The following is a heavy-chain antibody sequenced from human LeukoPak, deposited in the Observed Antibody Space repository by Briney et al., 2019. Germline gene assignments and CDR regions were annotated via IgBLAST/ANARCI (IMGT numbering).Heavy chain of an antibody. CDR2: INHSGST. CDR3: ARGGYYDYVWGSYRLSHYFDY. D-gene: IGHD3-16*02. J-gene: IGHJ4*02. CDR1: GVSFSGYY. V-gene: IGHV4-34*01. Sequence: PSETLSLTCAVYGVSFSGYYWSWVRQPPGKGLEWIGEINHSGSTNYNPSLKSRVTISVDTSKNQFSLKLSSVTAADTAVYYCARGGYYDYVWGSYRLSHYFDYWGQGTLVTVSS.